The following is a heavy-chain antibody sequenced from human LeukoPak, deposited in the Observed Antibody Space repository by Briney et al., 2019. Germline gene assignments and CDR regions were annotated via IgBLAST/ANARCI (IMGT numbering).Heavy chain of an antibody. D-gene: IGHD4-23*01. Sequence: GGSLRLSCAASGFTFSSYWMHWVRQAPGKGLEWVSRINEDGSIITYADSVKGRFTISRDNAKNTLYLQMNSLRAEDTAVYYCAKGVGGNYYYYGMDVWGQGTTVTVSS. CDR1: GFTFSSYW. CDR3: AKGVGGNYYYYGMDV. J-gene: IGHJ6*02. V-gene: IGHV3-74*01. CDR2: INEDGSII.